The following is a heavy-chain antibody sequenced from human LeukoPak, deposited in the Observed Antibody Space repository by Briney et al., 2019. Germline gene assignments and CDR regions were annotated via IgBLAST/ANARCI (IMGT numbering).Heavy chain of an antibody. V-gene: IGHV1-18*01. D-gene: IGHD2-2*01. J-gene: IGHJ4*02. CDR2: INVYNGYT. CDR3: ARVECSSTTCYDDY. CDR1: GYTYRTYA. Sequence: GASVKVSCNTSGYTYRTYAISGLRQAPGQGLERLGWINVYNGYTNYARNFQGRVTMTTDTSTSTAYMEVRSLRSDDTAVYYCARVECSSTTCYDDYWGQGTLVIVSS.